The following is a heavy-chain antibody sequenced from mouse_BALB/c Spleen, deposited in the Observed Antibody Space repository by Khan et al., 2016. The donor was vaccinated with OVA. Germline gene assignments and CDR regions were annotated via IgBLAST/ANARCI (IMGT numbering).Heavy chain of an antibody. CDR1: GYSITSDYA. Sequence: VQLQQSGPGLVKPSQSLSLTCTVTGYSITSDYAWNWIRQFPGNKLEWMGSINYSGSTNYNPSLKSRISITRDTSKNQFFLQLNSVTTEDTATYYCARDGSQYNYAMDYWGQGTAVTVSS. J-gene: IGHJ4*01. CDR3: ARDGSQYNYAMDY. D-gene: IGHD2-3*01. V-gene: IGHV3-2*02. CDR2: INYSGST.